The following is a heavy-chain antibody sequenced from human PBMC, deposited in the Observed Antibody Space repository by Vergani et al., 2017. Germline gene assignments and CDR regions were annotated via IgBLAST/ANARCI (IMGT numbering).Heavy chain of an antibody. CDR2: ISSSSSYI. CDR1: GFTFSSYS. D-gene: IGHD3-10*01. J-gene: IGHJ6*02. V-gene: IGHV3-21*01. Sequence: EVQLVESGGGLVKRGGSLRLSCAASGFTFSSYSMTWVRQAPGKGLYWVSSISSSSSYIHYSDSMKVRFTISRDNAKSSLYLQMNSLRAEDTGVYYCARDRYYRGSGSYPYFYYYGLDVWGQGTAVTVSS. CDR3: ARDRYYRGSGSYPYFYYYGLDV.